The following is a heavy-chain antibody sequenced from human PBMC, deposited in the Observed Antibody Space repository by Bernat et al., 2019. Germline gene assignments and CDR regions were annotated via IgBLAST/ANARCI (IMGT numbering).Heavy chain of an antibody. CDR3: AKHLTEAATYYFDY. CDR1: GFTFSNYA. Sequence: EVQLVESGGGFVQPGGSLRLSCAASGFTFSNYAMSWVRQAPGKGLEWVSGISGRGATTYYGDSVKGRFAISRDNSKNTLYLQMNSLRAEDTALYYCAKHLTEAATYYFDYWGQGTVVIVSS. CDR2: ISGRGATT. V-gene: IGHV3-23*04. D-gene: IGHD6-25*01. J-gene: IGHJ4*02.